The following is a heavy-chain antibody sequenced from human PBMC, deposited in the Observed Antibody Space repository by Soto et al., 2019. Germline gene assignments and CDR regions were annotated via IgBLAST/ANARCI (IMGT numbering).Heavy chain of an antibody. CDR2: IRKKANSYTA. CDR3: VRGGTGHQLDY. Sequence: EVQLVESGGAVVQPGGSLRLSCAASGFTFSDHYMDWVRQASGKGLEWVGRIRKKANSYTAEYAASVKGRFTISRDDSMNSLYLQMNSLKIEDTALYYCVRGGTGHQLDYWGQGTLVTVSS. D-gene: IGHD3-9*01. CDR1: GFTFSDHY. J-gene: IGHJ4*02. V-gene: IGHV3-72*01.